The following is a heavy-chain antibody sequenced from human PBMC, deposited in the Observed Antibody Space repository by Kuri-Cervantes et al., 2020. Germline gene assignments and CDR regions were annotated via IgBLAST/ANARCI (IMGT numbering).Heavy chain of an antibody. Sequence: SLKISCAASGFTFDDYAMHWVRQAPGKGLEWVSGISWNSGSIGYADSVKGRFTISRDNAKNSLYLQMNSLRAEDTAVYYCAKDCCPSFGVTRIYYFDYWGQGTLVTVSS. CDR1: GFTFDDYA. V-gene: IGHV3-9*01. CDR3: AKDCCPSFGVTRIYYFDY. CDR2: ISWNSGSI. J-gene: IGHJ4*02. D-gene: IGHD3-10*01.